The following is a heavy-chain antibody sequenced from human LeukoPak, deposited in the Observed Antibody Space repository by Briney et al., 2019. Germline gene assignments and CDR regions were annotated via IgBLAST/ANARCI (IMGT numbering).Heavy chain of an antibody. CDR3: ARTDDAFDI. J-gene: IGHJ3*02. CDR2: IYYSGST. CDR1: GGSISSHY. V-gene: IGHV4-59*11. Sequence: SETLSLTCTVSGGSISSHYWSWIRQPPGKGLEWIGYIYYSGSTNYNPSLKSRVTISVDTSKDQFSLKLSPVTAADTAVYYCARTDDAFDIWGQGTMVTVSS.